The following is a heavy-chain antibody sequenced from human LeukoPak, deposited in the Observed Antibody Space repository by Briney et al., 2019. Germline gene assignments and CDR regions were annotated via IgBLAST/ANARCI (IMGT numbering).Heavy chain of an antibody. CDR2: IYTSGST. Sequence: PSETLSLTCTVSGGSISSYYWSWIRQPPGKGLEWIGYIYTSGSTNYNPSLKSRVTISVDTSKNQFSLKLSSVTAADTSVYYCARAAGLYYFDYWGQGTLATVSS. V-gene: IGHV4-4*09. CDR3: ARAAGLYYFDY. J-gene: IGHJ4*02. CDR1: GGSISSYY. D-gene: IGHD6-13*01.